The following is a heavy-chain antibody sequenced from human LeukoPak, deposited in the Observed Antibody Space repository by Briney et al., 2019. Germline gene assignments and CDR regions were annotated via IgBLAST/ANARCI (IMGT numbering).Heavy chain of an antibody. J-gene: IGHJ4*02. CDR3: ARDRGYSSFDY. CDR1: AFTFSSYW. D-gene: IGHD4-23*01. CDR2: IKEDGREI. V-gene: IGHV3-7*01. Sequence: PGGSLLLCCDASAFTFSSYWMSWGRPAPGKGLERVANIKEDGREINYVVSVKGRFTISRDNDKNSLFLQMNSLRVEDTAVYYCARDRGYSSFDYWGQGTLATVSS.